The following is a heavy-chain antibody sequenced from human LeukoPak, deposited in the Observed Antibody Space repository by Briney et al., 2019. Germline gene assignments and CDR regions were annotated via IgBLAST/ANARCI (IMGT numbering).Heavy chain of an antibody. V-gene: IGHV4-59*01. CDR2: IYYSGST. J-gene: IGHJ4*02. CDR1: GGSISSYY. CDR3: ASSAGGAYYQTFDY. Sequence: EASETLSLTCTVSGGSISSYYWSWIRQPPGKGLEWIGYIYYSGSTNYNPSLKSRVTISVDTSKNQFSLKLSSVTAADTAVYYCASSAGGAYYQTFDYWGQGTLVTVSS. D-gene: IGHD1-26*01.